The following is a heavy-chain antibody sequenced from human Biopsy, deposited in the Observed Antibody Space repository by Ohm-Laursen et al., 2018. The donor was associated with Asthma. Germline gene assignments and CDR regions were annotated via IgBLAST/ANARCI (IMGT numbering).Heavy chain of an antibody. V-gene: IGHV1-3*04. J-gene: IGHJ3*01. Sequence: SSVKVSCKASGYNFISFAIHWVRQAPGQRLEWMGWVNTGNGDTKYSQKFQGRVTITRDTSASTAYMELRSLRSGDTATYYCARTYYDFLTGQVKDVFGVWGQGTVVTVSS. CDR2: VNTGNGDT. CDR1: GYNFISFA. D-gene: IGHD3-9*01. CDR3: ARTYYDFLTGQVKDVFGV.